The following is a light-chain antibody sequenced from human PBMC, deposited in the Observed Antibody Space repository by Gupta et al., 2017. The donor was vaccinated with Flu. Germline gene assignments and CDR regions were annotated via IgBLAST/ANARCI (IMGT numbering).Light chain of an antibody. CDR2: GAT. J-gene: IGKJ1*01. CDR1: ENVGNS. CDR3: PQSYMTPRT. Sequence: DIQMTQSPASLSASVGDRVTISCRASENVGNSLSWYQQKSGGAPKLLIYGATTVQSGVPSRFSGRCSGTEFTLTISGLQVEDVATYYCPQSYMTPRTFGPGTKVEVK. V-gene: IGKV1-39*01.